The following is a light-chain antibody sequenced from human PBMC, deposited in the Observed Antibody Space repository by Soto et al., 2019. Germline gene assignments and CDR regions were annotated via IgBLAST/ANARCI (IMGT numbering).Light chain of an antibody. J-gene: IGKJ4*01. Sequence: EEGMTQSPATLSWSPGERPTLSGRASQSVGSHLAWYQQKPGQPPSLLIFGASTRATVVPARFSGSESGTEFTLTISSLQSEDVAVYFCQQYNDWPRTFGGGTKVEIK. CDR3: QQYNDWPRT. CDR1: QSVGSH. V-gene: IGKV3-15*01. CDR2: GAS.